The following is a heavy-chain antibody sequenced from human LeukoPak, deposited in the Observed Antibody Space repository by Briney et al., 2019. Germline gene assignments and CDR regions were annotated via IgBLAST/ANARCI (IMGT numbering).Heavy chain of an antibody. V-gene: IGHV3-66*02. Sequence: PGGSLRLSCAASGFTVSSNYMSWVRQAPGKGLEWVSVIYSGGSTYYADSMQGRFTISRDNSKNTLYLQMNSLRAEDTAVYYCAREPIYYYDSSGYVDAWGQGTMVTVSS. CDR1: GFTVSSNY. J-gene: IGHJ3*01. CDR3: AREPIYYYDSSGYVDA. D-gene: IGHD3-22*01. CDR2: IYSGGST.